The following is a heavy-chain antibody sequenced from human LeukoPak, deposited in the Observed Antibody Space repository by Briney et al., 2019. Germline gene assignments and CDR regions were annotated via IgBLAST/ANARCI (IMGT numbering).Heavy chain of an antibody. D-gene: IGHD3-10*01. J-gene: IGHJ4*02. CDR1: GGSFSGYY. CDR3: AKVNYGSGSYYTPIDY. Sequence: PSETLSLTCAVYGGSFSGYYWSWIRQPPGKGLEWVSAISGSGGSTYYADSVKGRFTISRDNSKNTLYLQMNSLRAEDTAVYYCAKVNYGSGSYYTPIDYWGQGTLVTVSS. CDR2: ISGSGGST. V-gene: IGHV3-23*01.